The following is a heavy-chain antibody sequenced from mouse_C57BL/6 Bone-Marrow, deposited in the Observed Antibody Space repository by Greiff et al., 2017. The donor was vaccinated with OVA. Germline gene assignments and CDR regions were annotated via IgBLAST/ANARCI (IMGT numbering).Heavy chain of an antibody. CDR2: IDPNSGGT. J-gene: IGHJ3*01. Sequence: VQLQQPGAELVKPGASVKLSCKASGYTFTSYWMHWVKQRPGRGLEWIGRIDPNSGGTKYNEKFKSKATLTVDKPSSTAYMQLSSLTSEDSAVYYCARKNYSNFWFAYWGQGTPVTVSA. CDR1: GYTFTSYW. CDR3: ARKNYSNFWFAY. D-gene: IGHD2-5*01. V-gene: IGHV1-72*01.